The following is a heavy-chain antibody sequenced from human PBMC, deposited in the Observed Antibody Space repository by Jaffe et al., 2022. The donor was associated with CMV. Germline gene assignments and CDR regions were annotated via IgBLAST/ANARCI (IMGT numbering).Heavy chain of an antibody. J-gene: IGHJ6*03. CDR1: GYTFTSYG. V-gene: IGHV1-18*04. CDR2: ISAYNGNT. CDR3: ARRQQLVRAIRVFYYYYMDV. Sequence: QVQLVQSGAEVKKPGASVKVSCKASGYTFTSYGISWVRQAPGQGLEWMGWISAYNGNTNYAQKLQGRVTMTTDTSTSTAYMELRSLRSDDTAVYYCARRQQLVRAIRVFYYYYMDVWGKGTTVTVSS. D-gene: IGHD6-13*01.